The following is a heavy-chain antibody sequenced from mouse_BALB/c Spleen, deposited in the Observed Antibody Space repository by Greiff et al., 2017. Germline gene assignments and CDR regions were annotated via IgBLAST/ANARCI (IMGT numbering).Heavy chain of an antibody. J-gene: IGHJ2*01. CDR3: ARQPIYYGSDGFDY. V-gene: IGHV5-12-2*01. D-gene: IGHD2-1*01. Sequence: EVKLVESGGGLVQPGGSLKLSCAASGSTFSSYTMSWVRQTPEQRLEWVAYISNGGGSTYYPDTVKGRFTISRDNAKNTMYLQMSSLKSEDAAMYYCARQPIYYGSDGFDYWGQGTTLTVSA. CDR2: ISNGGGST. CDR1: GSTFSSYT.